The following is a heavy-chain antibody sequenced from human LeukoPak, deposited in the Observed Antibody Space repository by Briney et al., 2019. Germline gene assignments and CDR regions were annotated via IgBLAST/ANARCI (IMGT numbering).Heavy chain of an antibody. D-gene: IGHD2-15*01. CDR1: GYTFTSYY. J-gene: IGHJ3*02. Sequence: GASVTVSFTSSGYTFTSYYMYWGRQAPGQGLEWMGWINPNSGGTNYAQKFRGRVTMTRDTSISTAYMEMSRLRSDDTAVYYCARGARMDIVVVVATMGAGDAFDIWGQGTMVTVSS. V-gene: IGHV1-2*02. CDR3: ARGARMDIVVVVATMGAGDAFDI. CDR2: INPNSGGT.